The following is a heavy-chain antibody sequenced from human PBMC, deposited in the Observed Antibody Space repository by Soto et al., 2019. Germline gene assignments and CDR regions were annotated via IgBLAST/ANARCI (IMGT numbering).Heavy chain of an antibody. CDR2: LSGSGANT. Sequence: EVQLLESGGGLVQPGGSLRLSCAASGLSFSNYAMSWVRQAPGKGLEWVSSLSGSGANTYYADSVKGRFTISRDNSKNTLYLQMNSLRAEDTAVYYCAKAGYCSVDTCQVAFDICGQGTMVTVSS. D-gene: IGHD2-15*01. J-gene: IGHJ3*02. CDR1: GLSFSNYA. V-gene: IGHV3-23*01. CDR3: AKAGYCSVDTCQVAFDI.